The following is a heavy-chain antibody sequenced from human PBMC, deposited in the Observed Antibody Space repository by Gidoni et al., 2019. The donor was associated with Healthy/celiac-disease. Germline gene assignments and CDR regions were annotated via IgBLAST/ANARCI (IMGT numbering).Heavy chain of an antibody. CDR2: VSRSSSII. D-gene: IGHD6-6*01. V-gene: IGHV3-48*02. Sequence: EVQLVASGGGLVQPGGSLRLSCAASGFPFRSDSMNWVRQVPGKGLEWVSHVSRSSSIIDCADCVKGQFANARDNAKNSLYLQMISLRDEDTAVDYWARDVGSSSSWPHFNLYFDLWGRGTLVTVSS. CDR3: ARDVGSSSSWPHFNLYFDL. J-gene: IGHJ2*01. CDR1: GFPFRSDS.